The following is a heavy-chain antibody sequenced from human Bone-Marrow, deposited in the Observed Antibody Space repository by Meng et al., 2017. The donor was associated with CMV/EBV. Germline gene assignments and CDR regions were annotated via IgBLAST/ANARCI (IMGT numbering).Heavy chain of an antibody. V-gene: IGHV3-33*03. CDR2: VWYDGSNA. J-gene: IGHJ3*02. CDR3: AKGPYCTSTSCHGGTAFEI. Sequence: SSYYWGWIRQPPGKGLEWVTGVWYDGSNAEYAQSVKGRFIISRDNSKNMLFLEMKSLRVEDTGVYSCAKGPYCTSTSCHGGTAFEIWGQGTTVTVSS. CDR1: SSYY. D-gene: IGHD2-2*01.